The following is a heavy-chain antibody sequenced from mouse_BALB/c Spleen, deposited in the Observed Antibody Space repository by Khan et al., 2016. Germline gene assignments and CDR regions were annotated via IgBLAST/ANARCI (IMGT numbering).Heavy chain of an antibody. Sequence: VQLQQSGAELVKSGATVKLSCTASGLNIKAHSLPRLNHFPEQGLEWIVRIDPPNGNTKYDPKFQGKATITADTSSNTAYLQLSSLTSEDTAVYYCARMARKWGQGTTLTVSS. CDR1: GLNIKAHS. CDR2: IDPPNGNT. CDR3: ARMARK. V-gene: IGHV14-3*02. J-gene: IGHJ2*01.